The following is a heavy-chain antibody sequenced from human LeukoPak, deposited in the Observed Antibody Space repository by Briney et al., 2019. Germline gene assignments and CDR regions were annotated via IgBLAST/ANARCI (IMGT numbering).Heavy chain of an antibody. CDR2: IIPIFGTA. V-gene: IGHV1-69*05. D-gene: IGHD6-13*01. Sequence: GSSVKVSFKASGGTFSSYAISWVRQAPGQGLEWMGGIIPIFGTANYAQKFQGRVTITTDESTSTAYMELSSLRSEDTAVYYCARGAAAGSYYYYYYMDVWGKGTTVTVSS. CDR3: ARGAAAGSYYYYYYMDV. CDR1: GGTFSSYA. J-gene: IGHJ6*03.